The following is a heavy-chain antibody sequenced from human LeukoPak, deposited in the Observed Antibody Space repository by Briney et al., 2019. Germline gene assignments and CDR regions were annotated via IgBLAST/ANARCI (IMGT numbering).Heavy chain of an antibody. Sequence: SQTLSLTCTVSGGSISSGGYYWSWIRQHPGKGLEWIGYIYYSGSTYYNPSLKSRVTISVDTSKNQFSLKLSSVTAADTAVYYCARGDRAAEEGEGHYFDYWGQGTLVTVSS. CDR1: GGSISSGGYY. CDR2: IYYSGST. CDR3: ARGDRAAEEGEGHYFDY. J-gene: IGHJ4*02. V-gene: IGHV4-31*03. D-gene: IGHD6-13*01.